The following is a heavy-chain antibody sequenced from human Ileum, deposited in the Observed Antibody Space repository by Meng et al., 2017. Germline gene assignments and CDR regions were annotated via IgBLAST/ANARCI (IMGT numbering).Heavy chain of an antibody. D-gene: IGHD1-26*01. CDR2: IYYSGTT. CDR3: ARATYYGDYFDY. V-gene: IGHV4-39*07. Sequence: SETLSLTCTVSAGSIISSDYYSGWIRQPPGKGLEWIGNIYYSGTTYYNPSLKSRVTISVDTSRKQFSLKLNSVTAADTAVYYCARATYYGDYFDYWGQGTLVTVSS. J-gene: IGHJ4*02. CDR1: AGSIISSDYY.